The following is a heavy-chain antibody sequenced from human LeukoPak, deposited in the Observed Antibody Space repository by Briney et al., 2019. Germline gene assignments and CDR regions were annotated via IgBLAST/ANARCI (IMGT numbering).Heavy chain of an antibody. Sequence: SETLSLTCTVSGGSIGSSSFYGGWIRQSPGKGLEWIGSIYYGVSTYYNPSLKSRVTMSVDTSKNQCSLKLSSVTAADTAVYYCAREVTTWFDPWGQGTLVTVSS. CDR3: AREVTTWFDP. CDR1: GGSIGSSSFY. J-gene: IGHJ5*02. CDR2: IYYGVST. V-gene: IGHV4-39*02. D-gene: IGHD4-17*01.